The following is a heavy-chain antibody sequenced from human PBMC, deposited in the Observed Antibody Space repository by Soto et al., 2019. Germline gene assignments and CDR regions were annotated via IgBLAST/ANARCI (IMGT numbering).Heavy chain of an antibody. CDR2: IIPIFGTA. Sequence: GASVKVSCKASGGTFSSYAISWVRQAPGQGLEWMGGIIPIFGTANYAQKFQGRVTITADESTSTAYMELSSLRSEDTAVYYCASSWVPAAIRSFDPWGQGTLVTVSS. CDR3: ASSWVPAAIRSFDP. D-gene: IGHD2-2*02. J-gene: IGHJ5*02. V-gene: IGHV1-69*13. CDR1: GGTFSSYA.